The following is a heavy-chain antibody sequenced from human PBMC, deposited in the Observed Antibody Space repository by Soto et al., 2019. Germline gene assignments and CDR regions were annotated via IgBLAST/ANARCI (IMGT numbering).Heavy chain of an antibody. Sequence: QVQLVESGGGVVQPGRSLRLSCAASGFTFSSYAMHWVRQAPGKGLEWVAVISYDGSNKYYADSVKGRFTISRDNSKNTLYLQVNSLRAEDTAVYYCARGGYDSPYGMDVWGQGTTVTVSS. CDR1: GFTFSSYA. J-gene: IGHJ6*02. V-gene: IGHV3-30-3*01. CDR3: ARGGYDSPYGMDV. CDR2: ISYDGSNK. D-gene: IGHD5-12*01.